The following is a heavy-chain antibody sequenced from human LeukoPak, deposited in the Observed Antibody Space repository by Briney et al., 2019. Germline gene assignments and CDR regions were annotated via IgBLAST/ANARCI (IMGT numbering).Heavy chain of an antibody. V-gene: IGHV5-51*01. Sequence: HGESLKISCKGSGYSFTSYWIGWVRQMPGKGLEWMGIIYPGDSDTRYSPSFQGQVTISADKSISTAYLQWSSLKASDTAMYYCARRSSYQSSGYYYYFEYWGQGTLVTVSA. D-gene: IGHD3-22*01. CDR3: ARRSSYQSSGYYYYFEY. CDR1: GYSFTSYW. J-gene: IGHJ4*02. CDR2: IYPGDSDT.